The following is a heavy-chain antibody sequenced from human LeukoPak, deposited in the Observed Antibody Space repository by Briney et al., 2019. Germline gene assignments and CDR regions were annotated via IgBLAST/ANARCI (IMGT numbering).Heavy chain of an antibody. CDR2: IYTSGST. CDR1: GGSISSYY. Sequence: SETLSLTCTVSGGSISSYYWSWIRQPAGKGLEWIGRIYTSGSTNYNPSLRSRVTMSVDTSKNQFSLKLSSVTAADTAVYYCARDGYYYDSSGYYRFDYWGQGTLVTVSS. CDR3: ARDGYYYDSSGYYRFDY. D-gene: IGHD3-22*01. J-gene: IGHJ4*02. V-gene: IGHV4-4*07.